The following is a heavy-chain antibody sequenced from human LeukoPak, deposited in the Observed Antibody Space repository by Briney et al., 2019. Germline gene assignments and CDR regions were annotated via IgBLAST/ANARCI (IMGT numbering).Heavy chain of an antibody. CDR3: ASGYDLAGYNWFDP. CDR1: GGTFSSYA. D-gene: IGHD5-12*01. Sequence: GASVKVSCKASGGTFSSYAISWVRQARGQGLEWMGRIIPIFGTANYAQKFQGRVTITTDESTSTAYMELSSLRSEDTAVYYCASGYDLAGYNWFDPWGQGTLVTVSS. CDR2: IIPIFGTA. J-gene: IGHJ5*02. V-gene: IGHV1-69*05.